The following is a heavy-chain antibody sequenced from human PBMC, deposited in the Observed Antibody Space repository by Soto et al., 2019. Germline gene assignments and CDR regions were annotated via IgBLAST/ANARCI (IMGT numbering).Heavy chain of an antibody. V-gene: IGHV4-30-2*01. CDR2: IYHSGST. CDR1: GGSISSGGYS. Sequence: QLQLQESGSGLVKPSQTLSLTCAVSGGSISSGGYSWSWIRQPPGKGLEWIGYIYHSGSTYYNPSVKSRVTLSVDRSKNQFSLKLSSVTAADTAVYYCARWARYYDILTGYSQGNWFDPWGQGTLVTVSS. J-gene: IGHJ5*02. CDR3: ARWARYYDILTGYSQGNWFDP. D-gene: IGHD3-9*01.